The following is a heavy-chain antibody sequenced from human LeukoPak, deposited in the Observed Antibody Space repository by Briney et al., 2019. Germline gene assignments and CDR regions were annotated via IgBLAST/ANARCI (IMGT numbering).Heavy chain of an antibody. Sequence: GGSLRLSCAASGFTFSSYGMSWVRQAPGKGLEWVSAISGSGGSTYYADSVKGRFTISRDNSKKTLYLQMNSLRAEDTAVYYCAKDPQDYVWGSYRSAPDYWGQGTLVTVSS. D-gene: IGHD3-16*02. CDR2: ISGSGGST. CDR1: GFTFSSYG. V-gene: IGHV3-23*01. J-gene: IGHJ4*02. CDR3: AKDPQDYVWGSYRSAPDY.